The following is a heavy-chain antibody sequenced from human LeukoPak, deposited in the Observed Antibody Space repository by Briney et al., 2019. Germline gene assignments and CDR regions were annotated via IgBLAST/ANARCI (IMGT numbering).Heavy chain of an antibody. CDR2: INQDGREK. Sequence: GGSLRLSRAASGFTFSSIWMSWVRQAPGRGLEWVANINQDGREKYYVDSVKGRFTISRDNAKNSLYLQMNSLRAEDTAVYFCGSPRRGYWGQGTLVTVSS. CDR3: GSPRRGY. CDR1: GFTFSSIW. J-gene: IGHJ4*02. V-gene: IGHV3-7*01.